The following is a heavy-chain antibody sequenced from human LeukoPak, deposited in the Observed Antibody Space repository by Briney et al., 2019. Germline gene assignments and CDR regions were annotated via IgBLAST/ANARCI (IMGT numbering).Heavy chain of an antibody. V-gene: IGHV4-39*01. J-gene: IGHJ4*02. CDR2: IYTSGST. CDR3: ARHGYDRSGFHSN. D-gene: IGHD3-22*01. CDR1: AGSVNNGNFF. Sequence: SETLSLTCTVSAGSVNNGNFFWGWIRQPPGRGLEWLGSIYTSGSTYSNPSLKSRVTLSIDTSKSQFSLRLTSVTAADTAVYYCARHGYDRSGFHSNWGQGTLVTVSS.